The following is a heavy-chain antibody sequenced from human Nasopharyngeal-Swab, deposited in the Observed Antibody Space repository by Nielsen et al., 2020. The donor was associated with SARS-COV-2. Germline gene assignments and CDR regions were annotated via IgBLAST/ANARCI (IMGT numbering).Heavy chain of an antibody. D-gene: IGHD3-16*02. CDR1: GYSISSGYY. CDR3: ARELSNTPKYNWFAP. Sequence: SETLSLTCTVSGYSISSGYYWAWIRHSPGKVLEWIGSVQSAGNTYYNPSLERRVTISKDSSKNQFSLMLRSVTAADTAVYYCARELSNTPKYNWFAPWGQGALVTVSS. CDR2: VQSAGNT. V-gene: IGHV4-38-2*02. J-gene: IGHJ5*02.